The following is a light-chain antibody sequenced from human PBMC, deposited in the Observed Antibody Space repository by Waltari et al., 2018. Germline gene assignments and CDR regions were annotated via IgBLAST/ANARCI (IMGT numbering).Light chain of an antibody. CDR1: DIGTNS. V-gene: IGLV3-21*02. CDR2: NDN. CDR3: QVWDSNGDRWV. J-gene: IGLJ3*02. Sequence: SYALTQPPSVSVAPGQTARIPCGGNDIGTNSVHWYQQKPGQAPGLVVYNDNNRPSGIPERLSGSNSGNTATLTISRVEAGDEADFYCQVWDSNGDRWVFGGGTKLTVL.